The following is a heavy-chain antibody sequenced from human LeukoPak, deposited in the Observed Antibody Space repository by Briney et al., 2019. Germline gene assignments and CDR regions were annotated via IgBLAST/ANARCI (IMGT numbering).Heavy chain of an antibody. CDR3: ARYGSSWSFDY. CDR1: GFTFTSFS. CDR2: ISSSGGPI. V-gene: IGHV3-48*04. Sequence: GGSLRLSCAASGFTFTSFSMNWVRQAPGKGPEWVSYISSSGGPIYYADSVKGRFTISRDTANNSLYLQMNSLRAEDTAVYYCARYGSSWSFDYWGQGTLVTVSS. J-gene: IGHJ4*02. D-gene: IGHD6-13*01.